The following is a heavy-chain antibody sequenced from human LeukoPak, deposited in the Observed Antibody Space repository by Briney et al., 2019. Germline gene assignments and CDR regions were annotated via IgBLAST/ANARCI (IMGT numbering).Heavy chain of an antibody. CDR2: IYSCGST. J-gene: IGHJ6*03. V-gene: IGHV3-66*03. CDR3: AKGGDCSSTSCLKAYYYYMDV. CDR1: GFTVSSNY. Sequence: GGSLRLSCAASGFTVSSNYMSWVRQAPGKGLEWVSVIYSCGSTYYADSVKGRFTISRDNSKNTLYLQMNSLRAEDTAVYYCAKGGDCSSTSCLKAYYYYMDVWGKGTTVTVSS. D-gene: IGHD2-2*01.